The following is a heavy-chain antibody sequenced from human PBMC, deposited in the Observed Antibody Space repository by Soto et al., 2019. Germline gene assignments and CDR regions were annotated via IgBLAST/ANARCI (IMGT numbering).Heavy chain of an antibody. V-gene: IGHV4-34*01. D-gene: IGHD3-10*01. CDR3: VRLEESSPGSGPLADY. CDR1: GESFSAYY. Sequence: QVHVQQWGAGLLKPSETLSLTCGVYGESFSAYYWNWIRQSPGKGLEWIGDIHHTGDTKYNPSLKSRLTLSVDTSKNQFSLKLTSVTAADTAVYYCVRLEESSPGSGPLADYWGQGTLVTVSS. J-gene: IGHJ4*02. CDR2: IHHTGDT.